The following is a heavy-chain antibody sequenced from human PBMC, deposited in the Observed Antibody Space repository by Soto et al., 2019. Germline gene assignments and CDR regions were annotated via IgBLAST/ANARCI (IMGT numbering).Heavy chain of an antibody. V-gene: IGHV1-18*01. CDR1: GYTFTSYG. Sequence: ASVKVCCKASGYTFTSYGISWVRQAPGQGLEWMGWISAYNGNTNYAQKLQGRVTMTTDTSTSTAYMELRSLRSDDTAVYYCARVPLSYGGVRTLFDYWGQGTLVTVSS. J-gene: IGHJ4*02. CDR2: ISAYNGNT. D-gene: IGHD4-17*01. CDR3: ARVPLSYGGVRTLFDY.